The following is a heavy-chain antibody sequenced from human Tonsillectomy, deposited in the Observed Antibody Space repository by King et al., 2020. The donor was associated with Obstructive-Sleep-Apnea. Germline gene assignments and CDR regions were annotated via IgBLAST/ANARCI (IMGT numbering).Heavy chain of an antibody. Sequence: VQLVESGAEVKKPGESLRISCKGSGYSFTSYWISWVRQMPGKGLEWIGRIDPSDSYTNYSPSFQGHVTISADKFFSTAYLQLSSLKASDTAMYYCARHSGDIVVVPAAMVNYYYYGMDVWGQGTTVTVSS. CDR1: GYSFTSYW. CDR3: ARHSGDIVVVPAAMVNYYYYGMDV. J-gene: IGHJ6*02. CDR2: IDPSDSYT. V-gene: IGHV5-10-1*01. D-gene: IGHD2-2*01.